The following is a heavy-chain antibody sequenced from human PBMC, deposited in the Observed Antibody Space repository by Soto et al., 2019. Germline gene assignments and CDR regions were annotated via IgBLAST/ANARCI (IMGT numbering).Heavy chain of an antibody. CDR2: MSPGGDRI. Sequence: PGRPVRLSCVASGCMFDSYAMNWVRQATGKGLEWVSYMSPGGDRIYYAEFLRGRITISRDNARRSLSLQMNILSDEDTAVYYCTKSADSAGWGVDFWGQGTLVTVFS. V-gene: IGHV3-48*02. D-gene: IGHD6-19*01. J-gene: IGHJ4*02. CDR1: GCMFDSYA. CDR3: TKSADSAGWGVDF.